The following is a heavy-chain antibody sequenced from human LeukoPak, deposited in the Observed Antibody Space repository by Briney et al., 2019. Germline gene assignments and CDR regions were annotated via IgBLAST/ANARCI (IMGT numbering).Heavy chain of an antibody. V-gene: IGHV4-59*02. CDR2: VYYSGST. CDR3: ARSELLWFGKVNSGFDF. J-gene: IGHJ4*02. CDR1: GFTVSSNY. D-gene: IGHD3-10*01. Sequence: PGGSLRLSCAASGFTVSSNYMSWVRRAPGKGLEWIGYVYYSGSTNYNPSLMSRVTISVDTSENQFSLKLNSVTAADTAMYYCARSELLWFGKVNSGFDFWGQGTLVTVSS.